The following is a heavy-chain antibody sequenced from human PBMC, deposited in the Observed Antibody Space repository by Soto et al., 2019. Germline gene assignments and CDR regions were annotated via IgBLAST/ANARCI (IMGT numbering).Heavy chain of an antibody. D-gene: IGHD1-26*01. J-gene: IGHJ6*02. Sequence: GGSLRLSCAASGFTFSDSEMNWVRQAPGKGLEWISYISNSGSTTYYADSVKGRFTISRDNAKNSLFLRMNSLRVEDTAVYYCTTDDGSYRYYYYGMDVWGQGTAVTVSS. CDR1: GFTFSDSE. CDR2: ISNSGSTT. V-gene: IGHV3-48*03. CDR3: TTDDGSYRYYYYGMDV.